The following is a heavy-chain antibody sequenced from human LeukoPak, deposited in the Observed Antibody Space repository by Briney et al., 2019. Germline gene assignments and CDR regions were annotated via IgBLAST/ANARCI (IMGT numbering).Heavy chain of an antibody. J-gene: IGHJ5*02. CDR2: IYTSGST. CDR1: GGSISSYY. D-gene: IGHD6-13*01. CDR3: ARRGGYSSSWYFAGRTNWFDP. V-gene: IGHV4-4*07. Sequence: SETPSLTCTVSGGSISSYYWSWIRQPAGKGLEWIGRIYTSGSTNYNPSLKSRVTMSVDTSKNQFSLKLSSVTAADTAVYYCARRGGYSSSWYFAGRTNWFDPWGQGTLVTVSS.